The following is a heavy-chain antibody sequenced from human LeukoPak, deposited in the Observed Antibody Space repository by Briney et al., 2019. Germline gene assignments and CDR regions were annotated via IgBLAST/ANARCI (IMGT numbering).Heavy chain of an antibody. CDR2: INPNSGGT. Sequence: GASVTVSCKASGYAFTGYNMHWVRHAPGHGMELMGWINPNSGGTDYAQKFQGRVTITRDTSISTAYMELRRLRSDDTAVYYCARGWSDYYDRSGYYYYYYYMDVWGKGTTVTVSS. V-gene: IGHV1-2*02. CDR3: ARGWSDYYDRSGYYYYYYYMDV. D-gene: IGHD3-22*01. CDR1: GYAFTGYN. J-gene: IGHJ6*03.